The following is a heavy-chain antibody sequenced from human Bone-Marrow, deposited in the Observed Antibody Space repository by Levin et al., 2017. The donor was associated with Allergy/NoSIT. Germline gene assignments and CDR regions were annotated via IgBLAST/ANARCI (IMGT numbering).Heavy chain of an antibody. CDR1: GDSMITTDHY. D-gene: IGHD2-15*01. Sequence: SETLSLKCIVSGDSMITTDHYWAWLRQPPGKGLEWIGNIYYLGSTYYNPSVKSRATISVDTSMSQFSLRLTSVTAADTAMYYCARGSGIVVSGTTFDIWGQGTMVTVSS. CDR2: IYYLGST. J-gene: IGHJ3*02. CDR3: ARGSGIVVSGTTFDI. V-gene: IGHV4-39*07.